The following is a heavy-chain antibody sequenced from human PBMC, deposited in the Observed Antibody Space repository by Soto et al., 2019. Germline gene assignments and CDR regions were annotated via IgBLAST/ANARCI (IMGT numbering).Heavy chain of an antibody. CDR3: ARDPTYYDFWSGYHYYYGMDV. D-gene: IGHD3-3*01. CDR1: GGSISSYY. CDR2: IYTSGST. V-gene: IGHV4-4*07. Sequence: PSETQALTCTDSGGSISSYYWSWIRQPAGKGLEWIGRIYTSGSTNYNPSLKSRVTMSVDTSKNQFSLKLSSVNAADKAVYYCARDPTYYDFWSGYHYYYGMDVWSHGTKVPVSS. J-gene: IGHJ6*02.